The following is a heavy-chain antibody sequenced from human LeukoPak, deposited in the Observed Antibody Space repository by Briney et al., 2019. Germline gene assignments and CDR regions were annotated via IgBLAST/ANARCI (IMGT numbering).Heavy chain of an antibody. CDR3: ARDTNPLVAATGCDY. Sequence: GGSLRLSCAASGFTLSSYWMSWVRQAPGKGLEWVAKIKQDGSEKYYVDSVKGRFTISRDNAKNSLYLQMNSLRAEDTAVYYCARDTNPLVAATGCDYWGQGTLVTVSS. V-gene: IGHV3-7*01. CDR2: IKQDGSEK. J-gene: IGHJ4*02. D-gene: IGHD2-15*01. CDR1: GFTLSSYW.